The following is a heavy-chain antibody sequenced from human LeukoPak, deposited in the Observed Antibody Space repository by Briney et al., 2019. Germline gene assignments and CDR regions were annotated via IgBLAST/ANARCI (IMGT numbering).Heavy chain of an antibody. J-gene: IGHJ4*02. CDR3: AHTSMVRGVIAPYFDF. Sequence: SGPTLLKPTQTLTLTCTFSGFSLSTSGVGVGWIRQPPRKALEWLALIYWDDDKRFSPSLKSRLTITKDTSKNQVVLTMTNMDPVDTATYYCAHTSMVRGVIAPYFDFWGQGTLVTVSS. V-gene: IGHV2-5*02. CDR2: IYWDDDK. CDR1: GFSLSTSGVG. D-gene: IGHD3-10*01.